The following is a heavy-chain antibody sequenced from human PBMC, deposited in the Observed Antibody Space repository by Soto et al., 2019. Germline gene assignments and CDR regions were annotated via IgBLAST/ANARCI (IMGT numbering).Heavy chain of an antibody. V-gene: IGHV1-18*01. CDR1: GYSFTSYG. J-gene: IGHJ6*02. Sequence: QVQLVQSAGEVKKPGASVKVSCKASGYSFTSYGISWVRRAPGQGLEWMGWISPYNGHTQFVQRFQGRVTMTTDTSTKTAYMELRNLRSDDTAQYYCARDLKIVPATQPRLENDGRDVWGQGTTVIVSS. D-gene: IGHD2-2*01. CDR2: ISPYNGHT. CDR3: ARDLKIVPATQPRLENDGRDV.